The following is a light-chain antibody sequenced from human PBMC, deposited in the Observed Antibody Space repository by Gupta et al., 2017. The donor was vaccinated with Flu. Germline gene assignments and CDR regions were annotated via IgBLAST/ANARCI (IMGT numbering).Light chain of an antibody. CDR3: MQPLQTPFT. CDR2: LGS. J-gene: IGKJ3*01. CDR1: QSLLHSKGDTY. Sequence: GESASISCRSSQSLLHSKGDTYLDWYMQKPGRSPQLLIYLGSYRASGVPDRFSGSGSGTEFTLNISRVESEDIGVYFCMQPLQTPFTFGPGTKLEIK. V-gene: IGKV2-28*01.